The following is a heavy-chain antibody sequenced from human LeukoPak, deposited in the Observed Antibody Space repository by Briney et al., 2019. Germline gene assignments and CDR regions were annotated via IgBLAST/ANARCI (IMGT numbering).Heavy chain of an antibody. CDR2: ITTSGTT. V-gene: IGHV4-4*09. CDR1: GGSIRNYQ. CDR3: ATSYDYKFAPFDL. Sequence: SETLSLTCTVSGGSIRNYQWSWLRQPPGKGLEWIGHITTSGTTNYNPSLKSRVTFSADTSRDQFSLKLSFVTAADTAMYYCATSYDYKFAPFDLWGQGTLVTVSS. D-gene: IGHD3-16*01. J-gene: IGHJ4*02.